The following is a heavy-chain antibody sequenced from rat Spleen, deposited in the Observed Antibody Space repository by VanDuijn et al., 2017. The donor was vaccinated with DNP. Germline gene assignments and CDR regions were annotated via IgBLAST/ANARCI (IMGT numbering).Heavy chain of an antibody. D-gene: IGHD1-2*01. CDR3: AARYSSSWFAY. CDR2: SVYEGLRA. Sequence: EVQLVESGGGLVQPGRSLKLSCATSGFTFSDYNLAWVRQTPKKGLEWVATSVYEGLRAFYRDSVKGRFTVSRDDATNTLYLQMDSLRSEDTATYYCAARYSSSWFAYWGQGTLVTVAS. V-gene: IGHV5S10*01. J-gene: IGHJ3*01. CDR1: GFTFSDYN.